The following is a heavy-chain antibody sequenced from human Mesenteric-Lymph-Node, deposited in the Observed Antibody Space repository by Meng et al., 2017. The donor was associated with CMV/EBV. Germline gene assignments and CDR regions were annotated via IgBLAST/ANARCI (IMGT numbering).Heavy chain of an antibody. V-gene: IGHV4-61*01. CDR1: GGTVSSGSDL. CDR2: IYYSGST. CDR3: ARAPSFSSNWYCDS. Sequence: SETLSLTCTVSGGTVSSGSDLWSWLRQPPGKGLEWIGYIYYSGSTNYNPSLKSRVMMSVDTSKNQFSLSLSSVTAADAAVYYCARAPSFSSNWYCDSWGQGTLVTVSS. J-gene: IGHJ5*01. D-gene: IGHD1-7*01.